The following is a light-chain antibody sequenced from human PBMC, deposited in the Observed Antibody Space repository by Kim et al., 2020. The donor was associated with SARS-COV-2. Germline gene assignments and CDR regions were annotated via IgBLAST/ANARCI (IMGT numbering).Light chain of an antibody. J-gene: IGLJ2*01. CDR3: CSYAGNYTLV. V-gene: IGLV2-11*01. CDR1: SSDVGGYNY. Sequence: GRSVTITCTGTSSDVGGYNYVSWYLQHPGKAPKLMIYDVSGRPSGVPDRFSGSKSGNTASLTISGLQAEDEADYYCCSYAGNYTLVFGGGTQLTVL. CDR2: DVS.